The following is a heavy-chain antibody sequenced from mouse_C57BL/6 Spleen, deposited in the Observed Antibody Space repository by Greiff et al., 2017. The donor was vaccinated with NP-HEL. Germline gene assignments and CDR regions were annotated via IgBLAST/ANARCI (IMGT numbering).Heavy chain of an antibody. Sequence: VQLQQPGAELVKPGASVKLSCKASGYTFTSYWMHWVKQRPGQGLAWIGMIHPNSGSTNYNEKFKSKATLTVDKSSSTAYMQLSSLTSEDSAVYYCAPRGEGGYFDVWGTGTTVTVSS. J-gene: IGHJ1*03. CDR3: APRGEGGYFDV. CDR1: GYTFTSYW. V-gene: IGHV1-64*01. CDR2: IHPNSGST.